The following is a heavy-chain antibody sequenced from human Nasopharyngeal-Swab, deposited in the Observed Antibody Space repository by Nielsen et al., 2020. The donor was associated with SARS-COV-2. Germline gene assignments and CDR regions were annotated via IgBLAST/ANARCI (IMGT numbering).Heavy chain of an antibody. CDR1: GFTLSSYG. V-gene: IGHV3-30*18. D-gene: IGHD3-22*01. CDR3: AKETDSSFDY. J-gene: IGHJ4*02. CDR2: ISYDGSNK. Sequence: GGSLRLSCAASGFTLSSYGMHWVRQAPGKGLEWVAVISYDGSNKYYADSVKGRFTISRDNSKNTLYLQMNSLRVEDTAVYYCAKETDSSFDYWGQGTLVTVSS.